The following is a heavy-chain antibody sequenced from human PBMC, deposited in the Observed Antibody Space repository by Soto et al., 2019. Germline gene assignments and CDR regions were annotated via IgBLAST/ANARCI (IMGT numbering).Heavy chain of an antibody. CDR2: ISSSSSYI. V-gene: IGHV3-21*01. CDR3: ARDLNSRHLGSWWTHYCYYGMDV. J-gene: IGHJ6*02. Sequence: PGGSLRLSCAASGVTLSSYSMNWVRLAQEKGQEWVSSISSSSSYIYYADSVKGRFTISRDNAKNSLYLQMNSLRAEDTAVYYCARDLNSRHLGSWWTHYCYYGMDVLGQGTTVTVSS. CDR1: GVTLSSYS. D-gene: IGHD2-8*02.